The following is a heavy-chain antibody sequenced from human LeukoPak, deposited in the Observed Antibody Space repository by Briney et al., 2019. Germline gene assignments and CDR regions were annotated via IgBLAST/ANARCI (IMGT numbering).Heavy chain of an antibody. Sequence: PGGSLRLSCAASGFTFSSYAMNWVRQAPGKGPEWVSAISGTGGDTYYADSMKGRFTISRDNSKNTLYLQVNSLRADDTALYYCARRVYTSSWSAFDYWGQGSLVTVSS. V-gene: IGHV3-23*01. CDR2: ISGTGGDT. CDR1: GFTFSSYA. D-gene: IGHD6-13*01. CDR3: ARRVYTSSWSAFDY. J-gene: IGHJ4*02.